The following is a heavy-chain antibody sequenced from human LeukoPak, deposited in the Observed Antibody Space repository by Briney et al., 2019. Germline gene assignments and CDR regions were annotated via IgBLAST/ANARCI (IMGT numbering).Heavy chain of an antibody. CDR2: ISYDGSNK. V-gene: IGHV3-30-3*02. D-gene: IGHD6-19*01. Sequence: GKSLRLSCAASGFTFSGYPIHWVRQAPGKGLEWVAVISYDGSNKYYADSVKGRFTISRDNSKNTLYLQMNSLRAEDTAVYYCAKDRYSSGWYVFDGYGMDVWGQGTTVTVSS. CDR3: AKDRYSSGWYVFDGYGMDV. J-gene: IGHJ6*02. CDR1: GFTFSGYP.